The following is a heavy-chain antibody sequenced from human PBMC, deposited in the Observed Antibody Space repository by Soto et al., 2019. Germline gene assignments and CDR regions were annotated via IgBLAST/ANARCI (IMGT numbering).Heavy chain of an antibody. Sequence: ASVKGSCKASGYTFTGYYMHWVRQAPRKGLEWMGWINPNSGGTNYAQKFQGWVTMTRDTSISTAYMELSRLRSDDTAVYYCARDRYSSSWYQGYGMDVWGQGTTVTVSS. J-gene: IGHJ6*02. CDR2: INPNSGGT. CDR3: ARDRYSSSWYQGYGMDV. D-gene: IGHD6-13*01. CDR1: GYTFTGYY. V-gene: IGHV1-2*04.